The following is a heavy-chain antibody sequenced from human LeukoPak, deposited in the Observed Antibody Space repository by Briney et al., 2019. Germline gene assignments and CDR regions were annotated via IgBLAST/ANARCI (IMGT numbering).Heavy chain of an antibody. CDR3: AKTSLGHHPSYSTMDV. D-gene: IGHD2-15*01. CDR2: IGGSGEST. V-gene: IGHV3-23*01. CDR1: GFIFSTYG. J-gene: IGHJ6*02. Sequence: GASLRLSCAASGFIFSTYGMIWVRQAPGKGLEWVAGIGGSGESTFYPDSVQGRFTISRDNSKNTLYLQVNSLRAEDTAVYYCAKTSLGHHPSYSTMDVWGRGTTVTVSS.